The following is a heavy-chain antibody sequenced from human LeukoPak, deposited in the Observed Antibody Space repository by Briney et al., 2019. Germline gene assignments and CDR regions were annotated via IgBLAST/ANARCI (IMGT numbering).Heavy chain of an antibody. CDR1: GFTFSSNW. CDR2: IKQDGSEK. J-gene: IGHJ3*02. D-gene: IGHD1-26*01. Sequence: GGSLRLSCAASGFTFSSNWMSWVRKAPGKGLEWVANIKQDGSEKYYVDSVKGRFTISRDNAKNSLYLQMNSLRAEDTAVYYCARDSGSYWGVVGDAFDIWGQGTMVTVSS. V-gene: IGHV3-7*01. CDR3: ARDSGSYWGVVGDAFDI.